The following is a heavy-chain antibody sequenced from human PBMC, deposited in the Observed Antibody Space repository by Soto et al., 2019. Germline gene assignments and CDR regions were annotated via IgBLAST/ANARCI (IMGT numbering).Heavy chain of an antibody. Sequence: SETLSLTCTVSGGSIGSGGYSWTWIRQHPGKGLEWIGYIYYSGSTYYNPSLKSRVTISVDTSKNQFSLKLSSVTAADTAVYYCATYSGYDYRTVDYWGQGTLVT. CDR3: ATYSGYDYRTVDY. CDR2: IYYSGST. D-gene: IGHD5-12*01. V-gene: IGHV4-31*03. CDR1: GGSIGSGGYS. J-gene: IGHJ4*02.